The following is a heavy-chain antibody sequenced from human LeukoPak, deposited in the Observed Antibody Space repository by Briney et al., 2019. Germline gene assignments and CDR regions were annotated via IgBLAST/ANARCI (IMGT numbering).Heavy chain of an antibody. CDR3: ARVYYYGSGSQGNDY. Sequence: GASVKVSCKASGYTFTGYYIHWVRQAPGQGLEWMGWINPNSGGANYTQKFQGRVTMTRDTSISTAYMELSRLRSDDTAVYYCARVYYYGSGSQGNDYWGQGTLVTVSS. D-gene: IGHD3-10*01. CDR2: INPNSGGA. J-gene: IGHJ4*02. V-gene: IGHV1-2*02. CDR1: GYTFTGYY.